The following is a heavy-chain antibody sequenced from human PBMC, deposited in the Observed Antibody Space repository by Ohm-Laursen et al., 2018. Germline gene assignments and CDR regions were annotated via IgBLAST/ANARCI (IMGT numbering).Heavy chain of an antibody. CDR3: ARALGGYPISYYYDMDV. J-gene: IGHJ6*02. V-gene: IGHV4-4*07. CDR1: GGSISSYY. CDR2: IYTSGST. D-gene: IGHD7-27*01. Sequence: TLSLTCTVSGGSISSYYWSWIRQPAGKGLEWIGRIYTSGSTNYNPSLKSRVTISVDTSKNQFSLKLSSVTAADTAVYYCARALGGYPISYYYDMDVWGQGTTVTVSS.